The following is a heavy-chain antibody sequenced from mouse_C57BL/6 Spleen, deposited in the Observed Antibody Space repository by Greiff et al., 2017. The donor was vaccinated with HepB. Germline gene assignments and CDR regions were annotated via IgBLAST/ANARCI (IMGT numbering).Heavy chain of an antibody. D-gene: IGHD1-1*01. CDR3: ARDSGSSYGFAY. V-gene: IGHV5-12*01. CDR2: ISNGGGST. Sequence: EVQLVESGGGLVQPGGSLKLSCAASGFTFSDYYMYWVRQTPEKRLEWVAYISNGGGSTYYPDTVKGRLTISRDNAKNTLYLQMSRLKSEDTAMYYCARDSGSSYGFAYWGQGTLVTVSA. CDR1: GFTFSDYY. J-gene: IGHJ3*01.